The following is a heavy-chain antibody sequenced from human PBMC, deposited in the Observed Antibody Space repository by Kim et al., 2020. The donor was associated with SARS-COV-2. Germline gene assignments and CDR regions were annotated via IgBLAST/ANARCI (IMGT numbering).Heavy chain of an antibody. CDR1: GFTFDDHV. J-gene: IGHJ6*02. V-gene: IGHV3-43*02. D-gene: IGHD1-26*01. CDR2: ISGDGGNT. Sequence: GGSLRLSCAASGFTFDDHVMHWLRQAPGKRLEWVSLISGDGGNTHYADSVKGRFTISRDNTKNSLYLQMNSLRTEDTALYHCAKGMVPWEQRMDVWGQGTTVTVSS. CDR3: AKGMVPWEQRMDV.